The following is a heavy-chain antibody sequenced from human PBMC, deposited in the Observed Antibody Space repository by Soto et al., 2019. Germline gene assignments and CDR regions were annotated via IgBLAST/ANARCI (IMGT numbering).Heavy chain of an antibody. CDR2: IIPIFGTA. J-gene: IGHJ6*02. CDR3: ARASSGCGGSCYQRDYQYGMDV. D-gene: IGHD2-15*01. Sequence: ASVKVSCKASGGPFSTYAISWVRQAPGQGLEWMGGIIPIFGTANYAQKFQGRVTITADESTSTAYMELSSLRSEDMAIYYCARASSGCGGSCYQRDYQYGMDVWGLGTTVTVSS. V-gene: IGHV1-69*13. CDR1: GGPFSTYA.